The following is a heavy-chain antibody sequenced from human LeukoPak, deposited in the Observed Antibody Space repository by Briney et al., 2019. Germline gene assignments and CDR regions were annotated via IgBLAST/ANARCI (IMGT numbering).Heavy chain of an antibody. CDR3: ARRGYELSDLDN. D-gene: IGHD3-22*01. Sequence: ASVKVSCKASGYTFTGYYMHWVRQAPGQGLEWMGWINPNNGDTNFAQKFQGRVAMTRDTSMNTVYIELSSLRSDDTAVYYCARRGYELSDLDNWGQGTLVTVSS. CDR2: INPNNGDT. V-gene: IGHV1-2*02. J-gene: IGHJ4*02. CDR1: GYTFTGYY.